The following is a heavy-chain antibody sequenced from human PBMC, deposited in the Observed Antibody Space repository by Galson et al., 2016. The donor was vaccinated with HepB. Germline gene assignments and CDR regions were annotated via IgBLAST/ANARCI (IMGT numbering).Heavy chain of an antibody. V-gene: IGHV3-53*01. CDR3: ASITGTTPGGY. CDR2: IYSGGST. CDR1: RFTVSNNY. J-gene: IGHJ4*02. D-gene: IGHD1-20*01. Sequence: SLRLSCAASRFTVSNNYMSWVRQAPGKGLEWVSLIYSGGSTYYADSVKGRFTISRANSKNALYLQMNSLRAEDTAVYYCASITGTTPGGYWGQGTLVTVSS.